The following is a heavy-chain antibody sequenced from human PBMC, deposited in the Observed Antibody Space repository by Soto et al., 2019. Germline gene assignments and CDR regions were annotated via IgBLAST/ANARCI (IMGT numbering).Heavy chain of an antibody. CDR2: ISGSGGST. V-gene: IGHV3-23*01. D-gene: IGHD2-2*01. CDR1: GFTFSSYA. CDR3: AKDLGIVVVPATLPAGWFDP. Sequence: EVQLLESGGGLVQPGGSLRLSCAASGFTFSSYAMSWVRQAPGKGLEWVSAISGSGGSTYYADSVKGRFTISRDNSKNTLYLQMNSLRAEETAVYYCAKDLGIVVVPATLPAGWFDPWGQGTLVTVSS. J-gene: IGHJ5*02.